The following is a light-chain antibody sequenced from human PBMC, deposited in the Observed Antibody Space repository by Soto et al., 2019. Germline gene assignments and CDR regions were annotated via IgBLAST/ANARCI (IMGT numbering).Light chain of an antibody. V-gene: IGLV1-47*01. Sequence: QSVLTQPPSASGTPGQTVTISCSGSSSNIGLNDVHWYRQLSGTAPQILIYRNNQRPSGVPDRFSGSKSGTSASLAISGLRTEDEADYHCVVWDDSLRGWVFGGGTKVTVL. CDR3: VVWDDSLRGWV. CDR1: SSNIGLND. CDR2: RNN. J-gene: IGLJ3*02.